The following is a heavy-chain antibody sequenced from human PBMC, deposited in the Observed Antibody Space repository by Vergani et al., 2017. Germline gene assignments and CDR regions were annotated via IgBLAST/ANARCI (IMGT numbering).Heavy chain of an antibody. D-gene: IGHD2-15*01. CDR3: ARVAVTPPHDYYYYMDV. Sequence: EVQLVESGGGLVKPGGSLRLSCAASGFTFSPYNMNWVRQTPGKGLEWVSSISSRSDTTFYADSVKGRFTISRDNAKNSLYLQMNRLRDEDTGVYYCARVAVTPPHDYYYYMDVWGKGTTVTVSS. CDR1: GFTFSPYN. V-gene: IGHV3-21*01. CDR2: ISSRSDTT. J-gene: IGHJ6*03.